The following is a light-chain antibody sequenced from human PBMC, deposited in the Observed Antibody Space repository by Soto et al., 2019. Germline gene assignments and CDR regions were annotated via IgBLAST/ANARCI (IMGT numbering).Light chain of an antibody. CDR3: QTWDTVVV. CDR2: LYRDGSH. J-gene: IGLJ2*01. Sequence: QLVLTQSPSASASLGASVKLTCTLSRGHSDYGIAWHQQQPDKGPRYLMKLYRDGSHNKGDGIPDRFSGSNSGAERYLIISSLQSDDEADYYCQTWDTVVVFGGGTKLTVL. CDR1: RGHSDYG. V-gene: IGLV4-69*01.